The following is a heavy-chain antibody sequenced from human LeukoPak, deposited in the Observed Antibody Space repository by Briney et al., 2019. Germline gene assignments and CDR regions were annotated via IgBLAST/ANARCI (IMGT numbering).Heavy chain of an antibody. CDR1: GFTFSSYG. V-gene: IGHV3-33*06. CDR2: IWYDGSNK. CDR3: AKSAGATTAGRHDY. J-gene: IGHJ4*02. D-gene: IGHD1-26*01. Sequence: GGSLRLSCAASGFTFSSYGMHWVRQAPGKGLEWVAVIWYDGSNKYYADSVKGRFTISRDNSKNTLYLQMNSLRAKDTAVYYCAKSAGATTAGRHDYWGQGTLVTVSS.